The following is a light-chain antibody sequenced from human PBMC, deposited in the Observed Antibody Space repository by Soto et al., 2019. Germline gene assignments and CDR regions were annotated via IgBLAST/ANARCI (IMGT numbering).Light chain of an antibody. Sequence: QSVLTQPPSASVTPGQRVTISCSGSSSTVGSNAVNWYQQVPGTAPKLLIYNNDQRPSGVPDRFSGSKSGTSASLAISGLHSEDEADYYCAAWHDSLNGLVFGGGTKVTVL. CDR2: NND. J-gene: IGLJ2*01. CDR1: SSTVGSNA. V-gene: IGLV1-44*01. CDR3: AAWHDSLNGLV.